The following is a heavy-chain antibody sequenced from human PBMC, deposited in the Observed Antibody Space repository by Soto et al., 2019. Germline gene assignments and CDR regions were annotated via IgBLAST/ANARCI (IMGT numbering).Heavy chain of an antibody. V-gene: IGHV3-66*01. D-gene: IGHD1-1*01. CDR3: ARAAARSLERVFDY. CDR2: IYSGGST. CDR1: GFTVSSNY. Sequence: GGSLKLSCAASGFTVSSNYMSWVRQAPGKGLEWVSVIYSGGSTYYADSVKGRFTISRDNSKNTLYLQMNSLRAEDTAVYYCARAAARSLERVFDYWGQGTLVTVSS. J-gene: IGHJ4*02.